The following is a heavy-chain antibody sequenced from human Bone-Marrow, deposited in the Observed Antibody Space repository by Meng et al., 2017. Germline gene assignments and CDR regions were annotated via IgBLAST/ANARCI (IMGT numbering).Heavy chain of an antibody. CDR2: IKQDGSEK. D-gene: IGHD2-15*01. Sequence: GGSLRLSCAASGFTFSSYWMSWVCQAPGKGLEWVANIKQDGSEKYYVDSVKGRFTITRDNAKNSLYLQMNSLRAEDTAVYCCARPGYCSGGGCHATDFDYWGQGTLVTVSS. CDR3: ARPGYCSGGGCHATDFDY. CDR1: GFTFSSYW. V-gene: IGHV3-7*01. J-gene: IGHJ4*02.